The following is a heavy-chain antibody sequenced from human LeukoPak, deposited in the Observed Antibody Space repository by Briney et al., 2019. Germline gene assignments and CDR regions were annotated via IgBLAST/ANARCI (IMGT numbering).Heavy chain of an antibody. CDR2: ISSNDDK. CDR1: GFSLSTSGVG. CDR3: AHRRSAGYYSGRWSSVGDDFDY. V-gene: IGHV2-5*01. Sequence: SGAPVMNPTQTLTLTCTFSGFSLSTSGVGVGWIRQTPGKAPEWLALISSNDDKRYSPSLKSRLTINMDTSKNQFVLTITNMDPMDTATYYCAHRRSAGYYSGRWSSVGDDFDYWGQGTLVTVS. D-gene: IGHD3-22*01. J-gene: IGHJ4*02.